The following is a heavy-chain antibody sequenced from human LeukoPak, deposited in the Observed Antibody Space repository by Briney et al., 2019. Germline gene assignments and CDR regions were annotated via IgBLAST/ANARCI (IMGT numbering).Heavy chain of an antibody. Sequence: GGSLRLSCAASGFTFTSYAMSWVRQAPGKGLEWVSAISGSGGNTYSADSVKGRFTISRDNSKNTLYLQMNSLRAEDTAVYYCAKDSATGSYYYFDLWGRGTLVTVSS. CDR1: GFTFTSYA. V-gene: IGHV3-23*01. CDR3: AKDSATGSYYYFDL. D-gene: IGHD1-1*01. J-gene: IGHJ2*01. CDR2: ISGSGGNT.